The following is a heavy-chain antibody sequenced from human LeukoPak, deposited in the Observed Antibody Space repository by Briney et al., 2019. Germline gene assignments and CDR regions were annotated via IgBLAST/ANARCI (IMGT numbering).Heavy chain of an antibody. D-gene: IGHD3-22*01. CDR1: GGSISSDY. Sequence: SETLSLTCTVSGGSISSDYWSWIRQPPGKGLEWTGYIYYRGSTNYNPSLKSRVTISVDTSKNQFSLKLSSATAADTAVYYCARLSGYSSGHYYSDYWGQGTLVTVSS. V-gene: IGHV4-59*01. CDR2: IYYRGST. CDR3: ARLSGYSSGHYYSDY. J-gene: IGHJ4*02.